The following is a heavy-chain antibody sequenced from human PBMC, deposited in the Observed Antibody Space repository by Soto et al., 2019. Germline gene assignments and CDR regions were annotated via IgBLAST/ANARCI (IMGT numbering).Heavy chain of an antibody. D-gene: IGHD4-17*01. Sequence: EVQLLESGGGLVQPGGSLRLSCAASGFTFNNYAMSWVRQAPGKGLEWVSGISGSGGSTYYADSVKGRFTISRDNSKNTLYLHMNSLRAEDAAVYYCATTHVGDYGYSDYWGQGALVTASS. J-gene: IGHJ4*02. CDR3: ATTHVGDYGYSDY. CDR1: GFTFNNYA. CDR2: ISGSGGST. V-gene: IGHV3-23*01.